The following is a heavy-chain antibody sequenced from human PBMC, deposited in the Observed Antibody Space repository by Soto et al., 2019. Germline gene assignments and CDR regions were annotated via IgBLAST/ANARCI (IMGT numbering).Heavy chain of an antibody. V-gene: IGHV1-24*01. CDR2: YDVEAGET. CDR3: ARDPSIVGADGEEYYYYYGMDV. Sequence: ASVKVSCQGSGYTVSELSMHWVRQAPGKGFEWMGGYDVEAGETIYAQKFQGRVTITRDTSASTAYMELSSLRSEDTAVYYCARDPSIVGADGEEYYYYYGMDVWGQGTTVTVSS. D-gene: IGHD1-26*01. CDR1: GYTVSELS. J-gene: IGHJ6*02.